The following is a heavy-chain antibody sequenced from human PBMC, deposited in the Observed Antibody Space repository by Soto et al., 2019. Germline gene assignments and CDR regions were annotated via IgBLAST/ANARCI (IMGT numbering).Heavy chain of an antibody. Sequence: WWSLRLSCSASVFTFSTYWMHWVRQAPGMGPVWVSRINNDGSGTSYADSVKGRFTISRDNAKNTVYLQMNSLRVEDTAVYYCARGWLEWLSRQPPTDYWGQGTLVTVSS. CDR2: INNDGSGT. V-gene: IGHV3-74*01. D-gene: IGHD3-3*01. J-gene: IGHJ4*02. CDR1: VFTFSTYW. CDR3: ARGWLEWLSRQPPTDY.